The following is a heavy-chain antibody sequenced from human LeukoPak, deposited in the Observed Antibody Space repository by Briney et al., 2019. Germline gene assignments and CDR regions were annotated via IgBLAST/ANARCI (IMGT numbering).Heavy chain of an antibody. CDR3: ARVRLADERAWAY. J-gene: IGHJ4*02. V-gene: IGHV1-2*02. CDR2: ITPKSGDT. CDR1: GYTFSDFY. D-gene: IGHD3-3*02. Sequence: ASVKVSCKASGYTFSDFYIHWVRQAPGQGLEYVGWITPKSGDTYSPQRFQGRVTMTRDASISTAYMELSRLRSDDTAVCFCARVRLADERAWAYWGQGTLVTVSS.